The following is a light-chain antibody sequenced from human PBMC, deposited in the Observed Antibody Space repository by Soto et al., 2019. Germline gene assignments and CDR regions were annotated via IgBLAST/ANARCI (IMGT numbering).Light chain of an antibody. V-gene: IGKV3-15*01. J-gene: IGKJ1*01. CDR2: GAS. CDR1: QSVSSN. Sequence: EIVMTQSPATLSVSPGERATLSCRASQSVSSNLAGYQQKPGQAPRVLIFGASTRATGIPARFSGSGSGTEFSLTINSLQSEDVAVYYCQEYNTWPWTFGQGTKVDIK. CDR3: QEYNTWPWT.